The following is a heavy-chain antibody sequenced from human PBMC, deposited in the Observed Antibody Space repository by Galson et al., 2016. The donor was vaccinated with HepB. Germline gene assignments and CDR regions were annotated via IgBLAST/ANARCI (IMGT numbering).Heavy chain of an antibody. V-gene: IGHV4-39*01. D-gene: IGHD2-15*01. CDR2: VYSSGGT. CDR1: GGSISPSRHY. CDR3: ARQTDSWYGFDP. Sequence: SETLSLTCNVSGGSISPSRHYWAWIRQAPGKGLEWIGTVYSSGGTSYNPSLTSRVTMFVDTAKNQISLRLSSVTATDTAVYYCARQTDSWYGFDPWGPGTQVTVSS. J-gene: IGHJ5*02.